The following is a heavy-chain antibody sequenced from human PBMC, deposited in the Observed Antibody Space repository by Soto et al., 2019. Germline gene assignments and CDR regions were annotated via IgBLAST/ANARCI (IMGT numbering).Heavy chain of an antibody. Sequence: PSETLSLTCIVSGDSISPYYWTWIRQPPGKGLEWIGHIYYSGSTNYNPSLKSRVTISVNTSKNQFSLKLSSVTAADTAVYYCARRYGSSFDYWGQGTPVTVSS. CDR1: GDSISPYY. CDR3: ARRYGSSFDY. V-gene: IGHV4-59*08. D-gene: IGHD3-16*01. J-gene: IGHJ4*02. CDR2: IYYSGST.